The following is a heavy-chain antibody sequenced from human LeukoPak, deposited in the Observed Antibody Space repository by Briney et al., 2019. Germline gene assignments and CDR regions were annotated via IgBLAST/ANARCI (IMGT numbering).Heavy chain of an antibody. J-gene: IGHJ4*02. Sequence: PGGSLRLSCATSGFSFSSHAMTWVRQAPGKGLEWLSAISISGDDTYYADSVKGRFTISRDNSKNTLYLQVNSLRAEDTAVYYCAKGGKWDVTPFDYWGQGTLVTVSS. CDR1: GFSFSSHA. V-gene: IGHV3-23*01. CDR3: AKGGKWDVTPFDY. D-gene: IGHD1-26*01. CDR2: ISISGDDT.